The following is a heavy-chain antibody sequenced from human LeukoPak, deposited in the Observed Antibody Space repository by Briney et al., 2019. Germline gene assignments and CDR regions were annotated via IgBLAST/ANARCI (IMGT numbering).Heavy chain of an antibody. CDR2: IYTSGST. CDR3: ARALYDSSLRATWFDP. D-gene: IGHD3-22*01. V-gene: IGHV4-61*02. Sequence: SQTLSLTCTVSGGSISSGSYYWSWIRQPARKGLEWIGRIYTSGSTNYNPSLKSRVTISVDTSKNQFSLKLSSVTAADTAVYYCARALYDSSLRATWFDPWGQGTLVTVSS. J-gene: IGHJ5*02. CDR1: GGSISSGSYY.